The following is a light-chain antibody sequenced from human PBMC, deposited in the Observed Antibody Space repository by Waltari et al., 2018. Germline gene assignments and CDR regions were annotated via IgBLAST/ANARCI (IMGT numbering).Light chain of an antibody. J-gene: IGKJ1*01. CDR3: QQRSTWPRT. V-gene: IGKV3-11*01. CDR2: DAS. Sequence: EIVLTQSPDTLSLSPGERATLTCRASQSVSSYLAWYQQRPGQAPRLLIFDASKRAAGIPVRFSGSGSGTEFTLTISSLEAEDFAVYFCQQRSTWPRTFGQGTKVE. CDR1: QSVSSY.